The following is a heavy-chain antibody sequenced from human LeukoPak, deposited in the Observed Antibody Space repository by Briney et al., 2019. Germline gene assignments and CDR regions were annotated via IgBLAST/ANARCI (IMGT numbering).Heavy chain of an antibody. CDR3: VKDALWEAPH. D-gene: IGHD1-26*01. CDR1: GFTFSNFA. V-gene: IGHV3-23*01. J-gene: IGHJ4*02. CDR2: IRTGGDST. Sequence: GGSLRLSCAAPGFTFSNFAMSWVRQAPGKGLEWVSAIRTGGDSTYYADSVKGRFTISRDNSKNTLSLQMNSLRAEDTAVYYCVKDALWEAPHWGQGTLVTVSS.